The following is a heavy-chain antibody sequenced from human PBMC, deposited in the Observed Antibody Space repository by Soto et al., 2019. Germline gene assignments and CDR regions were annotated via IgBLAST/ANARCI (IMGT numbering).Heavy chain of an antibody. D-gene: IGHD3-10*01. CDR3: NSPRHSGKSVDY. V-gene: IGHV3-15*07. J-gene: IGHJ4*02. CDR2: IKSKTDGGTI. Sequence: EVQLVESGGGLFKPGGSLRLTCVASDFAFSNYWMHWFRQAPGKGLEWVGRIKSKTDGGTIDYAAPVEGRFTISRDDSRDTLYLQMNSLKTEDTAVYYCNSPRHSGKSVDYWGQGTLVTVSS. CDR1: DFAFSNYW.